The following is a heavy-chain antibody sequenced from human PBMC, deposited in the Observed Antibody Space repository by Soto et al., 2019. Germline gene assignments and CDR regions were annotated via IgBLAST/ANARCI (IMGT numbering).Heavy chain of an antibody. CDR1: GFTFSSYW. CDR3: AREDVVVPAAMRGVYYYYGMDV. J-gene: IGHJ6*02. CDR2: INSDGSST. Sequence: GGSLRLSCAASGFTFSSYWMHWVRQAPGKGLVWVSRINSDGSSTSYADSVKGRFTISRDNAKNKLYLQMNSLRAEDTAVYYCAREDVVVPAAMRGVYYYYGMDVWGQGTTVTVSS. D-gene: IGHD2-2*01. V-gene: IGHV3-74*01.